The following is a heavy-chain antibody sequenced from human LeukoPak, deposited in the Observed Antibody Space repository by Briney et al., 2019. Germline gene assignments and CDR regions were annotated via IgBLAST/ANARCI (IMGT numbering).Heavy chain of an antibody. V-gene: IGHV1-24*01. Sequence: ASAKVSCKVSGYTLTELSMHWVRQAPGKGLEWMGGFDPEDVETIYAQKFQGRVTMTEDTSTDTAYMELNNLKSEDTAIYYCFKFAAGPDHYYPWGQGTLVTVS. CDR2: FDPEDVET. J-gene: IGHJ5*02. CDR3: FKFAAGPDHYYP. CDR1: GYTLTELS. D-gene: IGHD6-25*01.